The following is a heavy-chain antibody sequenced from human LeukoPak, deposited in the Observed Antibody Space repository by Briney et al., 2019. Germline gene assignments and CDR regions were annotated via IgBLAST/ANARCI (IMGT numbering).Heavy chain of an antibody. CDR1: GGSISSYY. V-gene: IGHV4-59*01. D-gene: IGHD1-1*01. Sequence: PETLSLTCTVSGGSISSYYWSWIRQPPGKGLEWIGYIYYSGSTNYNPSLKSRVTISVDTSKNQFSLKLSSVTAADTAVYYCARVWTEGAFDIWGQGTMVTVSS. CDR3: ARVWTEGAFDI. J-gene: IGHJ3*02. CDR2: IYYSGST.